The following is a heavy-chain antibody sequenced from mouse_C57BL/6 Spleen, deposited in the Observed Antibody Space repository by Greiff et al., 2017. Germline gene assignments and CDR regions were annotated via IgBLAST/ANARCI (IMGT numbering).Heavy chain of an antibody. CDR3: TRRAYYSNYYFDY. CDR2: IAPETGGT. J-gene: IGHJ2*01. CDR1: GYTFTDYE. D-gene: IGHD2-5*01. V-gene: IGHV1-15*01. Sequence: QVQLKQSGAELVRPGASVTLSCKASGYTFTDYEMHWVKQTPVHGLEWIGAIAPETGGTDYNQKFKGKAILTAAKSSSTAYMELRRLKSEDSAVYYCTRRAYYSNYYFDYWGQGTTLTVAS.